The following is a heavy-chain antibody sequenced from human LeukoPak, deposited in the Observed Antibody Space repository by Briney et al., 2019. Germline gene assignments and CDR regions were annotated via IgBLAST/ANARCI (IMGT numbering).Heavy chain of an antibody. CDR3: ARGPTYYDSSGYRLEY. J-gene: IGHJ4*02. CDR1: GYAFSGYY. D-gene: IGHD3-22*01. V-gene: IGHV1-2*02. CDR2: LNPSNGGT. Sequence: ASVKVSCKASGYAFSGYYMHWVRQAPGQGLEWMGWLNPSNGGTNYAQNFQGRVTMTRDTSISTAYMELSSLTSDDTAVYYCARGPTYYDSSGYRLEYWGQGTLVTVSS.